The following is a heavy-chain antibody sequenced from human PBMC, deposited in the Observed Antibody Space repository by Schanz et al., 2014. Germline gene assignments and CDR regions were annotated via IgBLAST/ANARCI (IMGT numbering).Heavy chain of an antibody. CDR1: GFGFSSYS. CDR3: ARGGSGSHYRLDY. Sequence: GGSLRLSCAASGFGFSSYSMNWVRQAPGKGLEWVSYISGSSRTIYYADSMKGRFTVSRDNAENALYLQMNSLRAEDTGLYFCARGGSGSHYRLDYWGQGTLVTVSS. D-gene: IGHD1-26*01. CDR2: ISGSSRTI. V-gene: IGHV3-48*01. J-gene: IGHJ4*02.